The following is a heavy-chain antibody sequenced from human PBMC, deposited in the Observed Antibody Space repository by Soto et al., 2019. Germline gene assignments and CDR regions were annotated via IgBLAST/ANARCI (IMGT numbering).Heavy chain of an antibody. CDR1: GFTFSRYA. Sequence: QVQLVESGGGVVQPGRSLRLSCAASGFTFSRYAIHWVRQAPGKGLEWAAVISFDGNNKYYAASVKGRFTISRDNSKNTLYLQMNSLRAEDTAVYYCARALYCSSTSCYIAVSVLGMDVWGQGTTVTVSS. CDR2: ISFDGNNK. V-gene: IGHV3-30-3*01. D-gene: IGHD2-2*02. J-gene: IGHJ6*02. CDR3: ARALYCSSTSCYIAVSVLGMDV.